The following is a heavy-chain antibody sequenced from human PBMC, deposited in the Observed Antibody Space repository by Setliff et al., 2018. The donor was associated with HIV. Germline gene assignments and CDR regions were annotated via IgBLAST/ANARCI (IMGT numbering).Heavy chain of an antibody. V-gene: IGHV3-7*03. D-gene: IGHD3-22*01. CDR1: GFTFSNSW. Sequence: PGGSLRLSCAASGFTFSNSWMTWVRQAPGKGLEWVANIKKDGSDKFYVDSVKGRFAISRDNAENSLNLEMNSLRAEDTAIYYCASSRPPDDSSGYLDHWGQGTLVTVSS. CDR3: ASSRPPDDSSGYLDH. J-gene: IGHJ4*01. CDR2: IKKDGSDK.